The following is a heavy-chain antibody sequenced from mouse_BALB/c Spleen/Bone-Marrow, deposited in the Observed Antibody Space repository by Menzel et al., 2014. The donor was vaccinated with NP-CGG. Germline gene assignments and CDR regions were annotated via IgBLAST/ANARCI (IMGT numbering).Heavy chain of an antibody. J-gene: IGHJ3*01. CDR1: GFAFSSYD. D-gene: IGHD1-1*01. Sequence: EVQRVESGGGLVKPGGSLKLSCAASGFAFSSYDMSWVRQTPEKRLEWVAYISSGGGSTYYSDTVKGRFTISRDNAKSTLYLQMSSLKSEDTAMYYCARQILRGFAYWGQGALVTVSA. CDR3: ARQILRGFAY. V-gene: IGHV5-12-1*01. CDR2: ISSGGGST.